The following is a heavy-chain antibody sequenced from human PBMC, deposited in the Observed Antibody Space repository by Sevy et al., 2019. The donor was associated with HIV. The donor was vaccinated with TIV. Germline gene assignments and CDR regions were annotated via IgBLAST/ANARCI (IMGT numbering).Heavy chain of an antibody. D-gene: IGHD3-10*01. CDR3: ASLPPRSMVYAFDI. V-gene: IGHV1-2*02. CDR2: INPNSGGT. CDR1: GYTFTGYY. Sequence: ASVKVSCKASGYTFTGYYMHWVRQAPGQGLEWMGWINPNSGGTNYAQKFQGRVTMTRDTSISTAYMELSRLRSDDTAVYYCASLPPRSMVYAFDIWGQGTMVTVSS. J-gene: IGHJ3*02.